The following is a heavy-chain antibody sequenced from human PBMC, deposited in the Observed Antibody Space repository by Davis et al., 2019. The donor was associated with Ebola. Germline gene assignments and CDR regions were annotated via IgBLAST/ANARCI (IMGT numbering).Heavy chain of an antibody. J-gene: IGHJ6*02. D-gene: IGHD6-6*01. CDR2: TIPMFGTA. CDR1: GGTFRSYA. V-gene: IGHV1-69*13. CDR3: ARGSSSSLDYYGMDV. Sequence: SVKVSCKASGGTFRSYAISWVRQAPGQGLEWMGGTIPMFGTANYALKLQDRVTITADESTSTVYMELSSLRSEDTAVYYCARGSSSSLDYYGMDVWGQGTTVTVSS.